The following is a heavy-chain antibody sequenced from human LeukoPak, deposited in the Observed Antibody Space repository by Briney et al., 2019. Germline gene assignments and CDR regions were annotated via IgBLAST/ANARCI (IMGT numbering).Heavy chain of an antibody. Sequence: SETLSLTCTVSGGSISSYYWSRIRQPAGKGLEWIGRIYTSGSTNYNPSLTSRVTMSVDTSKNQFSLKPSSVTAADTAVYYCAKMTYYYDSSGEPSPDGEFDYWGQGTLVTVSS. V-gene: IGHV4-4*07. CDR2: IYTSGST. CDR1: GGSISSYY. D-gene: IGHD3-22*01. CDR3: AKMTYYYDSSGEPSPDGEFDY. J-gene: IGHJ4*02.